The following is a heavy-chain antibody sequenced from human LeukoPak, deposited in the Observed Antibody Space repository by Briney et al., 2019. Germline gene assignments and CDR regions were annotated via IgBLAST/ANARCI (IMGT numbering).Heavy chain of an antibody. J-gene: IGHJ5*02. V-gene: IGHV4-39*07. CDR3: VRGPYGSSISNWFDP. CDR1: GGSISSSSYY. D-gene: IGHD3-10*01. CDR2: IYYSGST. Sequence: PSETLSLTCTVSGGSISSSSYYWGWIRQPPGKGLEWIGSIYYSGSTYYNPSLNSRLSMSVDTPKKQFSLNLRSVTAADTAVYYCVRGPYGSSISNWFDPWGQGLLVTVSS.